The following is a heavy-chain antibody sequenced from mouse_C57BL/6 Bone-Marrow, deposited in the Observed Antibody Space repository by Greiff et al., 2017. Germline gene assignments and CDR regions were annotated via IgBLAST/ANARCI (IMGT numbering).Heavy chain of an antibody. CDR3: ARSLPVDV. V-gene: IGHV1-81*01. J-gene: IGHJ1*03. CDR1: GYTFTSYG. Sequence: QVQLKQSGAELARPGASVKLSCKASGYTFTSYGISWVKQRTGQGLEWIGEIYPRSGNTYYNEKFKGKATLTADKSSSTAYMELRSLTSEDPAVYFCARSLPVDVWGTGTTVTVSS. CDR2: IYPRSGNT. D-gene: IGHD2-10*01.